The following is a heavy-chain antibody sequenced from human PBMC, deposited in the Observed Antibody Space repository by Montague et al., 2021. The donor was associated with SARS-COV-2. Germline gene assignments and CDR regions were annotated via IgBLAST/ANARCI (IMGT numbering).Heavy chain of an antibody. Sequence: PELVKPTQTLTLTCTFSGFSLSTSGVGVGWIRQPPGKALEWLALIYWDDDKRYSPSLKSRLTITKDTSKNQVVLTVTNMDPVDTATYYCAHRGSGGYGHYFDRWGQGTLVTVSS. CDR3: AHRGSGGYGHYFDR. V-gene: IGHV2-5*02. CDR2: IYWDDDK. D-gene: IGHD6-19*01. J-gene: IGHJ4*02. CDR1: GFSLSTSGVG.